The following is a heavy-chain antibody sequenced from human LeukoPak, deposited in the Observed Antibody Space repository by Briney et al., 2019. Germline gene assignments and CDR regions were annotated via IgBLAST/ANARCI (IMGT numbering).Heavy chain of an antibody. Sequence: ASVKVSCKASGYTFTSYYMHWVRQAPGQGLEWMGIINPSGGSTSYAQKFQGRVTMTRDTSTSTVYMELSSLRSEDTAVYYCARDLLWFGELSGFVYWGQGTLVTVSS. J-gene: IGHJ4*02. CDR3: ARDLLWFGELSGFVY. CDR1: GYTFTSYY. D-gene: IGHD3-10*01. CDR2: INPSGGST. V-gene: IGHV1-46*01.